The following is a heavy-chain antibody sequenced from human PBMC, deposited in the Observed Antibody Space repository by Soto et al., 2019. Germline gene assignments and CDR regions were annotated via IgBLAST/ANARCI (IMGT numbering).Heavy chain of an antibody. V-gene: IGHV4-39*07. CDR3: ARAYYYDSSGYYHAEYFQH. D-gene: IGHD3-22*01. J-gene: IGHJ1*01. CDR1: GGSISSSSYY. Sequence: SETLSLTCTVSGGSISSSSYYWGWIRQPPGKGLEWIGSIYYSGSTYYNPSLKSRVTISVDTSKNQFSLKLSSVTAADTAVYYCARAYYYDSSGYYHAEYFQHWGQGTLVTVSS. CDR2: IYYSGST.